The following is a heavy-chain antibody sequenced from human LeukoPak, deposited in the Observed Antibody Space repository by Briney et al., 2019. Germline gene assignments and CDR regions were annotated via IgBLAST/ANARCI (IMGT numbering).Heavy chain of an antibody. CDR1: GFTFSSYG. D-gene: IGHD3-10*01. J-gene: IGHJ6*02. CDR2: IRYDGSNK. CDR3: AKGPSRLLWFGEFPSHYYYYGMDV. V-gene: IGHV3-30*02. Sequence: GGSLRLSCAASGFTFSSYGMHWVRQAPGKGLEWVAFIRYDGSNKHYADSVKGRFTISRDNSKNTLYLQMNSLRAEDTAVYYCAKGPSRLLWFGEFPSHYYYYGMDVWGQGTTVTVSS.